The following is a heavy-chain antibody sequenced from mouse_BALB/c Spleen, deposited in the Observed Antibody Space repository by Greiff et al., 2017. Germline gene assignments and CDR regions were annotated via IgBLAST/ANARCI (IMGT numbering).Heavy chain of an antibody. Sequence: EVKLQESGGGLVQPGGSRKLSCAASGFTFSSFGMHWVRQAPEKGLEWVAYISSGSSTIYYADTVKGRFTISRDNPKNTLFLQMTSLRSEDTAMYYSARDWDYWYFEVWGAGTTVTASS. CDR1: GFTFSSFG. V-gene: IGHV5-17*02. D-gene: IGHD4-1*01. CDR2: ISSGSSTI. J-gene: IGHJ1*01. CDR3: ARDWDYWYFEV.